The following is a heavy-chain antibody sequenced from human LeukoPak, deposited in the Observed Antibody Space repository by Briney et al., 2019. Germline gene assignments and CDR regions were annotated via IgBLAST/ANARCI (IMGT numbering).Heavy chain of an antibody. D-gene: IGHD3-22*01. CDR3: ARSGDSSGYYYV. J-gene: IGHJ4*02. CDR1: GGTFSSYA. V-gene: IGHV1-69*06. Sequence: GASVKVSCKASGGTFSSYAISWVRQPPGQGLEWMGGIIPIFGTANYAQKFQGRVTITADKSTSTAYMELSSLRSEDTAVYYCARSGDSSGYYYVWGQGTLVTVSS. CDR2: IIPIFGTA.